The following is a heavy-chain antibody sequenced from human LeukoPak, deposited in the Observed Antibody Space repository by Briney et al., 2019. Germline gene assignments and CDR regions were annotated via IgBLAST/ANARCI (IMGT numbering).Heavy chain of an antibody. V-gene: IGHV4-59*01. J-gene: IGHJ4*02. CDR1: GGSISSYY. D-gene: IGHD1-26*01. CDR2: IYYSGST. CDR3: ARVEVGAYYYFDY. Sequence: SETLSLTCTVSGGSISSYYWSWIRQPPGKGLEWIGYIYYSGSTNYNPSLKSRVTISVDTSKNQFSLKLSSVTAADTAVYYCARVEVGAYYYFDYWGLGTLVTVSS.